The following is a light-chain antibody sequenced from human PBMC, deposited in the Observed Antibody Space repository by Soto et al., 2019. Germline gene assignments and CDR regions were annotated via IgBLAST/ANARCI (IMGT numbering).Light chain of an antibody. CDR1: SSNIGAGYD. CDR2: ENN. J-gene: IGLJ1*01. Sequence: QSVLTQPPSVSGAPGQRVTISCTGSSSNIGAGYDVHWYQQLPGTAPKVLIYENNNRPSGVPDRFSGSKSGTSASLAITGLQAEDEADYYCQSYDSSLSALFGTGTKLTVL. V-gene: IGLV1-40*01. CDR3: QSYDSSLSAL.